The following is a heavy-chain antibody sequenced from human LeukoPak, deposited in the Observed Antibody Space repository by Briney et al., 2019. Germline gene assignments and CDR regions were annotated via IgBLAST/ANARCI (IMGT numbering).Heavy chain of an antibody. CDR3: ARASALAGSGSYYWLDP. J-gene: IGHJ5*02. Sequence: ASVKVSCKASGYTFTSYGISWVRQAPGQGLEWMGWISAYNGNTNYAQKLQGRVTMTTDTSTSTAYMELRSLRSDDTAVYYCARASALAGSGSYYWLDPWGQGTPVTVSS. D-gene: IGHD3-10*01. CDR1: GYTFTSYG. CDR2: ISAYNGNT. V-gene: IGHV1-18*01.